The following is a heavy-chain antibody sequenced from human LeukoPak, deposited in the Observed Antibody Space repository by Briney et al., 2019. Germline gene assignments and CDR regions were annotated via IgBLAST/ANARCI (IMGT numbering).Heavy chain of an antibody. J-gene: IGHJ4*02. CDR1: GFAVSTNY. V-gene: IGHV3-66*01. CDR2: IYADGTT. D-gene: IGHD7-27*01. CDR3: ARGLNWDFDY. Sequence: GGSLRLSCAASGFAVSTNYMSWVRQAPGKGLEWVSVIYADGTTYYADSVKGRFTLSRDNSKNTLYLQMNSLTAEDTAVCYCARGLNWDFDYWGQGTLVTVSS.